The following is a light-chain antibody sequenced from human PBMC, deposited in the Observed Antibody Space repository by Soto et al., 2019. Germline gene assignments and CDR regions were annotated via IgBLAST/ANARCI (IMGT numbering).Light chain of an antibody. CDR1: SSSIGSNY. Sequence: QSVLTQPPSVSAAPGQKVTISCSGSSSSIGSNYVCWYQQFPGAAPKLVMYETNKRPSGIPDRFSGSKSGTSATLDSTGLQTGDEADYYCGTWDSSLNTDVFGTGTKVTVL. CDR3: GTWDSSLNTDV. J-gene: IGLJ1*01. CDR2: ETN. V-gene: IGLV1-51*01.